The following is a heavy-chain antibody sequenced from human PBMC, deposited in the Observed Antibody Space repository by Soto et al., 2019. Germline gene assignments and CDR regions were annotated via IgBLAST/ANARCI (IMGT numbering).Heavy chain of an antibody. J-gene: IGHJ4*02. CDR3: AIVRVADSPLDH. D-gene: IGHD3-10*02. Sequence: GGSLRLSCEGSGFIFSNNVMHWVRQAPGKGLEWVAFMSYDGSAKFLADSVKGRFTISRDNSKSTLFLHMSSLRAEDTAMYYCAIVRVADSPLDHWGQGPLVTFSS. CDR1: GFIFSNNV. V-gene: IGHV3-30*15. CDR2: MSYDGSAK.